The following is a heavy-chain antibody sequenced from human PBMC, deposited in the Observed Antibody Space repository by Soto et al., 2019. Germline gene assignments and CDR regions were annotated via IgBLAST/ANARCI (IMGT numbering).Heavy chain of an antibody. CDR2: IDPSSGDT. J-gene: IGHJ5*01. D-gene: IGHD3-22*01. Sequence: QVQLVQPGAEVRKPGASMKLSCKASGYSFTSYNIHWVRQAPGHGLAWMGLIDPSSGDTTYEPNFQGRLTRTGDKSPSTVYMELTTLRYEDPAFYFCARGYFDGRGYSPLGFDSGGQGTLATFTS. CDR3: ARGYFDGRGYSPLGFDS. V-gene: IGHV1-46*01. CDR1: GYSFTSYN.